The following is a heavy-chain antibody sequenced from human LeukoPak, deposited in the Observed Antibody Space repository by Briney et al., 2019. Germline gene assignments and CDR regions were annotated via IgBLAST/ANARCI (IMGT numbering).Heavy chain of an antibody. CDR2: ISISSSHR. CDR3: ARGRAHELHSGWYLPFDY. V-gene: IGHV3-21*01. Sequence: AGGSLRLSCAASGFTFSSYSMNWVRQAPGKGLEWVSSISISSSHRYYADSVKGRFTISRDNAKNSLYVQMNSLRAEDTAVYYCARGRAHELHSGWYLPFDYWGQGTLVTVSS. CDR1: GFTFSSYS. D-gene: IGHD6-19*01. J-gene: IGHJ4*02.